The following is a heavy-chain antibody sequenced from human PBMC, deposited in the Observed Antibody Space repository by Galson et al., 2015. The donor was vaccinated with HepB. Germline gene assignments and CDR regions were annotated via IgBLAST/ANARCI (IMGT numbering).Heavy chain of an antibody. CDR3: ASVYGDGDF. J-gene: IGHJ4*02. V-gene: IGHV1-8*01. CDR2: INPKSGNT. CDR1: GYTFTNCD. Sequence: SVKVSCKASGYTFTNCDINWVRQAAGQGLEWMGWINPKSGNTGSAQKFQGRVTMTRDTSISTAYMELSNLRFEDTAVYYCASVYGDGDFWGQGTLVTVSS. D-gene: IGHD4-17*01.